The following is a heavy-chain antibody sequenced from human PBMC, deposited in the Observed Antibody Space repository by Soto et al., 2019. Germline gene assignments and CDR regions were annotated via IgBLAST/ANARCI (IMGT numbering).Heavy chain of an antibody. CDR1: GYTFTTYD. V-gene: IGHV1-8*02. CDR3: VRNLNGFDP. J-gene: IGHJ5*02. Sequence: QVQLVQSGAEVKKPGASVKVSCTTSGYTFTTYDINWVRQATGQGFEWMGWMNPNSGNTGYAQKFQGRVTMTRDPSISTAYMELSSLRSEDTAVYYCVRNLNGFDPWGQGTLVTVSS. CDR2: MNPNSGNT.